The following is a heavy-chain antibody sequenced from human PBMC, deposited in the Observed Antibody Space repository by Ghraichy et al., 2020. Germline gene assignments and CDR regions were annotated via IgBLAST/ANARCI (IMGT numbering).Heavy chain of an antibody. D-gene: IGHD2-21*02. J-gene: IGHJ5*02. CDR2: IYYSGST. CDR1: GGSISSGGYY. V-gene: IGHV4-31*03. CDR3: ARMCVVVTYNWFDP. Sequence: SETLSLTCTVSGGSISSGGYYWSWIRQHPGKGLEWIGYIYYSGSTYYNPSLKSRVTISVDTSKNQFSLKLSSVTAADTAVYYCARMCVVVTYNWFDPWGQGTLVTVSS.